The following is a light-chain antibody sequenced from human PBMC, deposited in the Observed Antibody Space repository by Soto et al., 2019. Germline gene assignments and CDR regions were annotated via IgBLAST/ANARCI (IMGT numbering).Light chain of an antibody. CDR1: SSDIGDYYY. Sequence: QSVLTQPASVSGSPGQSITISCTGTSSDIGDYYYVSWYQQYPGKVPKLVIYDVSHRPSGVSNRFSGSKSGNTASLTISGLQAEDEADYYCSSSTTTTSLVVFGGGTKLTVL. CDR2: DVS. CDR3: SSSTTTTSLVV. V-gene: IGLV2-14*01. J-gene: IGLJ3*02.